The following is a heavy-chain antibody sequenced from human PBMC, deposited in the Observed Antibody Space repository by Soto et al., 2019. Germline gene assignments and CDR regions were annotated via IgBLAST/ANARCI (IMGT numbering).Heavy chain of an antibody. V-gene: IGHV3-30*18. J-gene: IGHJ4*02. D-gene: IGHD3-3*01. CDR2: ISYDGSNK. CDR1: GFTFSSYG. Sequence: QPGGSLRLSCAASGFTFSSYGMHWVRQAPGKGLEWVAVISYDGSNKYYADSVKGRFTISRDNSKNTLYLQMNSLRAEDTAVYYCAKDRHYDFWSGYFSYWGQGTLVTVSS. CDR3: AKDRHYDFWSGYFSY.